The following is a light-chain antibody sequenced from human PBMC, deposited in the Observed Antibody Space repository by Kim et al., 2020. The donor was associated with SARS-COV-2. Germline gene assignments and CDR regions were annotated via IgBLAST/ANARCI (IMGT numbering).Light chain of an antibody. J-gene: IGKJ1*01. Sequence: DIQMTQSPSSLSASIGDRVTITCRASQRITNCLAWYQQKPGKAPKFLIFNASFLESGVPSRFSGSGSGTEFTLTISSLQPEDFATYFCEQYCSYSRTFGQGSK. CDR2: NAS. CDR3: EQYCSYSRT. V-gene: IGKV1-5*01. CDR1: QRITNC.